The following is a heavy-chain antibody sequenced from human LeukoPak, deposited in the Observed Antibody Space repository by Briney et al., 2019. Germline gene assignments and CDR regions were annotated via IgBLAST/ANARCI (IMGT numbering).Heavy chain of an antibody. V-gene: IGHV3-74*01. Sequence: PGGSLRLSCAASGVIFSNYWMHWVRQAPGEGLGWVSRINRDGSSTSYADSVKGRFTISRDNAKNTLYLQMNSLRVEDTAVYYCARGGGYSYGSFDYWGQGTLVTVSS. CDR2: INRDGSST. J-gene: IGHJ4*02. CDR3: ARGGGYSYGSFDY. D-gene: IGHD5-18*01. CDR1: GVIFSNYW.